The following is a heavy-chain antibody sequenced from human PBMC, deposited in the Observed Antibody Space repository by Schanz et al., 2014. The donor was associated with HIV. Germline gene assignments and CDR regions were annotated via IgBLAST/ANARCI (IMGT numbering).Heavy chain of an antibody. CDR2: LNPKTGAP. CDR3: TRGVTIAYSSRLALCDP. V-gene: IGHV1-2*02. CDR1: GYTFSDFY. D-gene: IGHD6-19*01. Sequence: QAQLVQSGAEVKKPGASVEVSCKTSGYTFSDFYIDWVRQAPGQGLEWMGFLNPKTGAPKSPRNFTGRVTGPRNSPTATADLSLAPLTPGASVGYILTRGVTIAYSSRLALCDPWGQGIRVTVSS. J-gene: IGHJ5*02.